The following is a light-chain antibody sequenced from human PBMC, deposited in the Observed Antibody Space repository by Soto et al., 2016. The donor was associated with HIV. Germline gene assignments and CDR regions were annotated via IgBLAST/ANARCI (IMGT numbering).Light chain of an antibody. CDR1: QAIRND. CDR2: AAS. V-gene: IGKV1-17*01. Sequence: DIQMTQSPSSLSASVGDRVTITCRASQAIRNDLAWYQQKPGKAPKRLIFAASSLQSGVPSRFSGSGSGTEFTLTISSLRAEDFATYYCLQHNTYPRTFGQGTRVDVK. CDR3: LQHNTYPRT. J-gene: IGKJ1*01.